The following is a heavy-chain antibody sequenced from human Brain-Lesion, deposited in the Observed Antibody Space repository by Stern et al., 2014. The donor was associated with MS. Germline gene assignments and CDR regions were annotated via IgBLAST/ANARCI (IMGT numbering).Heavy chain of an antibody. Sequence: QVQLVESGPGLVKPSGTLSLTCAVSGGSISSSNWWSWVRQSPGKGLEWIGESDHSGSTIYNPSLKSRVTGSVDKSKNRFSLTLGSVPAADTAVYFCARFPASRPHVFDSWGQGTLVTVSS. D-gene: IGHD6-13*01. V-gene: IGHV4-4*02. CDR1: GGSISSSNW. J-gene: IGHJ4*02. CDR2: SDHSGST. CDR3: ARFPASRPHVFDS.